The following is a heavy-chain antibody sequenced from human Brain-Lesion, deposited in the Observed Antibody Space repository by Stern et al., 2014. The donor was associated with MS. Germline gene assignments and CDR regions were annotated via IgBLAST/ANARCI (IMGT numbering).Heavy chain of an antibody. J-gene: IGHJ4*02. Sequence: VQLVESGPGLVKPSQTLSLTCIVSGGSISSGSFYWNWIRQPAGKGLEWIGRIYSTGSTNYNPYLKSRVTISGDTSQHQFSLKMISMTAADTAVYYCARETGGYTYGDTDFFDYWGQGALVTVSS. V-gene: IGHV4-61*02. CDR1: GGSISSGSFY. CDR2: IYSTGST. CDR3: ARETGGYTYGDTDFFDY. D-gene: IGHD5-18*01.